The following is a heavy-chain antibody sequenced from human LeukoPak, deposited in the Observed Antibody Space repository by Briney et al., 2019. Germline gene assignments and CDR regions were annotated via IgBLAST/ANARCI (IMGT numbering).Heavy chain of an antibody. D-gene: IGHD4-17*01. CDR1: GFTFSSYG. J-gene: IGHJ4*02. CDR2: IRYDGSNK. Sequence: GGSLRLSCAASGFTFSSYGMHWVRQAPGKGLEWVAFIRYDGSNKYYADSVKGRFTISRDNSKNTLYLQMNSLRAEDTAVYYCAKGAKWTTVTNFDYWGQGTLVTVSS. CDR3: AKGAKWTTVTNFDY. V-gene: IGHV3-30*02.